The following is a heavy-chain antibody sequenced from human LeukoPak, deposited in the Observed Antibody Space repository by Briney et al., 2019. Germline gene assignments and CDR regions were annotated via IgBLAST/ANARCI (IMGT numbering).Heavy chain of an antibody. D-gene: IGHD3-10*01. J-gene: IGHJ4*02. CDR2: ISSSSSDI. V-gene: IGHV3-21*01. CDR3: ARDEVARAGESYFDY. CDR1: GFTFSSYS. Sequence: GGSLRLSCAPSGFTFSSYSMNWVRQAPRKGLEWVSSISSSSSDIYYADSVKGRFTISRDNAKNSLYLQMNSLRAEDTAVYYCARDEVARAGESYFDYWGQGTLVTISS.